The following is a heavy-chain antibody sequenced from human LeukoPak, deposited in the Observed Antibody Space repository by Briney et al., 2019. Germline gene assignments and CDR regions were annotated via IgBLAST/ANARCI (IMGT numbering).Heavy chain of an antibody. V-gene: IGHV3-48*01. CDR2: ISSSSSTI. D-gene: IGHD6-13*01. Sequence: GGSLRLSCAASGFTFSSYSMNWVRQAPGKGLEWVSYISSSSSTIYYADSVKGRFTIFRDNAKNSLYLQMNSLRAEDTAVYYCARVTYSSSWYVGNYMDVWGKGTTVTVSS. CDR1: GFTFSSYS. CDR3: ARVTYSSSWYVGNYMDV. J-gene: IGHJ6*03.